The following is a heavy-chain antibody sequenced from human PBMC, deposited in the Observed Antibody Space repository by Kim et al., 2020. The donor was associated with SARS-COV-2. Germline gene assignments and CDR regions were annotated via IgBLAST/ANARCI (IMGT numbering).Heavy chain of an antibody. CDR2: IYSGGST. J-gene: IGHJ4*02. D-gene: IGHD6-13*01. CDR3: ARGLVAAAASDY. CDR1: GFTVSSNY. Sequence: GGSLRLSCAASGFTVSSNYMSSVRQAPGKGLEWVSVIYSGGSTYYADSVKGRFTISRDNSKNTLYLQMNSLRAEDTAVYYCARGLVAAAASDYWGQGTLVTVSS. V-gene: IGHV3-53*01.